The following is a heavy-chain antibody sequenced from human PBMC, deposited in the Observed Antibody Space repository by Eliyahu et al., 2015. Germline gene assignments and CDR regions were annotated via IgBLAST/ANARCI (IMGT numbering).Heavy chain of an antibody. J-gene: IGHJ4*02. V-gene: IGHV4-39*01. D-gene: IGHD2-2*01. CDR3: ASQDIVVVPAAHPGGGFDY. CDR1: GGSISSSSYY. Sequence: QLQLQESGPGLVKPSETLSLTCTVSGGSISSSSYYWGWIRQPPGKGLEWIGSIYYSATLSTYYNPSLKSRVTISVDTSKNQFSLKLSSVTAADTAVYYCASQDIVVVPAAHPGGGFDYWGQGTLVTVSS. CDR2: IYYSATLST.